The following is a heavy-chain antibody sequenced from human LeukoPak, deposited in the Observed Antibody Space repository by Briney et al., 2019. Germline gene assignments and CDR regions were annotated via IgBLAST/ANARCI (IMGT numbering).Heavy chain of an antibody. D-gene: IGHD5-18*01. CDR3: ARLGTIQLWLYYFDY. V-gene: IGHV4-39*01. J-gene: IGHJ4*02. CDR1: GGSISSYY. Sequence: SETLSLTCTVSGGSISSYYWGWIRQPPGKGLEWIGSIYYSGSTYYNPSLKSRVTISVDTSKNQFSLKLSSVTAADTAVYYCARLGTIQLWLYYFDYWGQGTLVTVSS. CDR2: IYYSGST.